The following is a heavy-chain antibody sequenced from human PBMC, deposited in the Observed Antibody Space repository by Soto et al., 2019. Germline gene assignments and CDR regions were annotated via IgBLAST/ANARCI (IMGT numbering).Heavy chain of an antibody. J-gene: IGHJ4*02. CDR1: GYTLTELS. Sequence: ASVKVSCKVFGYTLTELSMHWVRQAPGKGLEWMGGFDPEDGETIYAQKFQGRVTMTEDTSTDTAYMELSSLRSEDTAVYYCAAEWPREMATINWGQGTLVTVSS. D-gene: IGHD5-12*01. CDR2: FDPEDGET. CDR3: AAEWPREMATIN. V-gene: IGHV1-24*01.